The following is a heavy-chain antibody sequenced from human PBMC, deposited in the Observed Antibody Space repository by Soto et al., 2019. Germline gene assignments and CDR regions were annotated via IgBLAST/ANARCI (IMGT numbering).Heavy chain of an antibody. D-gene: IGHD3-3*01. V-gene: IGHV4-30-4*01. CDR3: VRSVILSGGSYQGLIRLHYFDT. CDR2: IYYSGST. Sequence: SETLSLTCTVSGGSISSGDYYWSWIRQPPGKGLEWIGYIYYSGSTYYNPSLKSRVTLSLDVSKNEFYLAVNSVTAADTAVYYCVRSVILSGGSYQGLIRLHYFDTWGPGTLVTVSS. J-gene: IGHJ4*02. CDR1: GGSISSGDYY.